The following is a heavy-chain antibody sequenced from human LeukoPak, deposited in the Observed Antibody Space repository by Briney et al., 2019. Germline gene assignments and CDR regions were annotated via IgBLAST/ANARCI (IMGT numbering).Heavy chain of an antibody. CDR2: ISGSGGST. Sequence: GGSLRLSCAASGFTFSSYAMSWVRQAPGKGLEWVSAISGSGGSTYYADSVKGRFTISRDNSKNTLYLQMNSLRAEDKAVYYCAKGKWRGDAFDIWGQGTMVTVSS. D-gene: IGHD1-26*01. CDR3: AKGKWRGDAFDI. CDR1: GFTFSSYA. J-gene: IGHJ3*02. V-gene: IGHV3-23*01.